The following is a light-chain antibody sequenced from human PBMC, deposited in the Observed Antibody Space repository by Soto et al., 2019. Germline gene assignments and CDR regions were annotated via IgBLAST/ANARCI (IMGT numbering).Light chain of an antibody. Sequence: QSVLIQPASVSGSPGQSITISCTGTSSDVGGYNYVSWYQQHPGKVPKLIIYEVKNRPSGVSSRFSGSKSGNTASLTISGLQPEDEADYYCSSFTGISTQVFGGGTKLTVL. CDR2: EVK. J-gene: IGLJ3*02. V-gene: IGLV2-14*01. CDR1: SSDVGGYNY. CDR3: SSFTGISTQV.